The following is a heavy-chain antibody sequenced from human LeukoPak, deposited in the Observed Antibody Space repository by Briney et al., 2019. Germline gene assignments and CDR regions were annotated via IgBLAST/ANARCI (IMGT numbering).Heavy chain of an antibody. D-gene: IGHD3-10*01. CDR1: GDSVSRTDAG. V-gene: IGHV6-1*01. J-gene: IGHJ3*01. CDR2: TYYRSKCYKDDAGWYK. Sequence: PSQTLSLTCAISGDSVSRTDAGWSWIRQSPSRGLEWLGRTYYRSKCYKDDAGWYKDDAGSLKSRITINVDTVMNQFSLQLNSVTPEDTALYYCTRGGLVRGSINSLIAFDVWGQGIMVTVSS. CDR3: TRGGLVRGSINSLIAFDV.